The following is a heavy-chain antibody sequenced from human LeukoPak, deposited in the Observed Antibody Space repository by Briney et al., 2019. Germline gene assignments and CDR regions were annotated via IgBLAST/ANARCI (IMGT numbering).Heavy chain of an antibody. CDR3: ARDGLAAATLHWCFDL. Sequence: GRSLRLSCAASGFTFSSYGMHWVRQAPGKGLEWVAVISYDGSNRYYADSVKGRFTISRDTSKNTLYLQMNSLRAEDTAVYYCARDGLAAATLHWCFDLWGRGTLVTVSS. D-gene: IGHD2-15*01. V-gene: IGHV3-30*03. CDR2: ISYDGSNR. CDR1: GFTFSSYG. J-gene: IGHJ2*01.